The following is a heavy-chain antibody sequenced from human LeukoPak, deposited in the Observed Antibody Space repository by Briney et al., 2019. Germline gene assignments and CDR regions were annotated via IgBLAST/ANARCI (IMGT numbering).Heavy chain of an antibody. CDR1: GFTFSSYE. J-gene: IGHJ5*02. V-gene: IGHV3-48*03. CDR2: ISSSGSTI. Sequence: GGSLSLSCAASGFTFSSYEMNWVRQAPGKGLEWVSYISSSGSTIYYADSEKGRFTISRDNAKNSLYLQMNSLRAEDTAVYYCARAGMVRGVVIPWFDPWGQRTLVTVSS. D-gene: IGHD3-10*01. CDR3: ARAGMVRGVVIPWFDP.